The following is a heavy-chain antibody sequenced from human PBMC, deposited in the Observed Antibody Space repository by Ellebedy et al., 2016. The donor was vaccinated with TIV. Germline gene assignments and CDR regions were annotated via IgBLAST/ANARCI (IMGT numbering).Heavy chain of an antibody. V-gene: IGHV3-72*01. CDR2: SRNKANSYTT. Sequence: GESLKISXAASGFTFSSYSMNWVRQAPGKGLEWIARSRNKANSYTTVYVASVKDRFTISRDESKNSLYLQMNTLKVEDTAVYYCVRGKNSFDYWGQGTLVTVSS. J-gene: IGHJ4*02. CDR1: GFTFSSYS. CDR3: VRGKNSFDY.